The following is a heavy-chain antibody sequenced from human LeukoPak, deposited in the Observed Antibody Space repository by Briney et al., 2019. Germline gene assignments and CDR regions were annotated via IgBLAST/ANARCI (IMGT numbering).Heavy chain of an antibody. CDR1: GYTFTGYY. D-gene: IGHD4-17*01. Sequence: GASVKVSCKASGYTFTGYYMHWVRQAPGQGLEWMGRINPNSGGTNYAQKFQGRATMTRDTSISTAYMELSRLRSDDTAVYYCARIYGDPHPYYYYMDVWGKGTTVTVSS. CDR3: ARIYGDPHPYYYYMDV. J-gene: IGHJ6*03. V-gene: IGHV1-2*06. CDR2: INPNSGGT.